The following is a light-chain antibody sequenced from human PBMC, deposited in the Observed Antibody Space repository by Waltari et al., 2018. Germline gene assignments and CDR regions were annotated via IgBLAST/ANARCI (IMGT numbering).Light chain of an antibody. V-gene: IGKV3-20*01. J-gene: IGKJ1*01. CDR2: DAS. Sequence: EIVLPQSPGTLSLSPGETATLSCRASQSVGRYLAWYQQKPGQAPRLLIYDASTRATGIPDRFSGSGSGTDFSLTISRLEPEDFAVYYCQKYVNLPATFGQGTKVEIK. CDR3: QKYVNLPAT. CDR1: QSVGRY.